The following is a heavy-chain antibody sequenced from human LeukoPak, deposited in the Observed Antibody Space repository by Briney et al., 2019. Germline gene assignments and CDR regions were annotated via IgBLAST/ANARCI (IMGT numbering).Heavy chain of an antibody. CDR1: GFTFSTYA. V-gene: IGHV3-23*01. D-gene: IGHD4-17*01. J-gene: IGHJ4*02. CDR2: ISGSGGST. CDR3: AKEGAYGDYVDY. Sequence: GGSLRVSCAASGFTFSTYAMSWFREAPGRGRGWSSAISGSGGSTYYADSVKGRFTISRDNSKNTLYLQMNSLRAEDTAVYYCAKEGAYGDYVDYWGQGTLVTVSS.